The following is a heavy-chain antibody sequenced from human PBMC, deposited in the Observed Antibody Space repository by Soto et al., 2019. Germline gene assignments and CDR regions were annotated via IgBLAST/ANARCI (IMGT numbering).Heavy chain of an antibody. Sequence: XESLKVSWKGSGNSFTSYWISWVLQMPGKGLEWMGRIDPSDSYTNYSPSFQGHVTISADKSISTAYLQWSSLKASDTAMYYCARSPRITMVRGSMDVWGQGTTVTVSS. D-gene: IGHD3-10*01. V-gene: IGHV5-10-1*01. CDR2: IDPSDSYT. CDR1: GNSFTSYW. CDR3: ARSPRITMVRGSMDV. J-gene: IGHJ6*02.